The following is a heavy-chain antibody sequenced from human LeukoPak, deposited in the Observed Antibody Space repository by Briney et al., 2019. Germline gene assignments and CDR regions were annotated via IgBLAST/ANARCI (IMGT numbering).Heavy chain of an antibody. V-gene: IGHV3-21*01. CDR1: AFTFRTYS. D-gene: IGHD3-16*02. CDR2: ISGSTSYI. CDR3: ARGSDFVWGSYRPYFDY. Sequence: KSGGSLRLSCVASAFTFRTYSMHWVRQAPGKGLEWVSSISGSTSYIYYADSVRGRFTISRDNAKNSLNLQMNSLRGEDTAVYYCARGSDFVWGSYRPYFDYWGQGTLVTVSS. J-gene: IGHJ4*02.